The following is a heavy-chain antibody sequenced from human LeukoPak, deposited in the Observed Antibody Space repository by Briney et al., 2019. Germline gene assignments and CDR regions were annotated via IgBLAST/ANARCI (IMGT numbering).Heavy chain of an antibody. CDR2: IYYSGST. D-gene: IGHD2-2*01. CDR1: GGSISSYY. Sequence: SETLSLTCTVSGGSISSYYWSWIRRPPGKGLEWIGYIYYSGSTNYNPSLKSRVTISVDTSKNQFSLKLSSVTAADTAVYYCARGRVDSSDYCSSTSCYYYYYYYMDVWGKGTTVTVSS. V-gene: IGHV4-59*01. J-gene: IGHJ6*03. CDR3: ARGRVDSSDYCSSTSCYYYYYYYMDV.